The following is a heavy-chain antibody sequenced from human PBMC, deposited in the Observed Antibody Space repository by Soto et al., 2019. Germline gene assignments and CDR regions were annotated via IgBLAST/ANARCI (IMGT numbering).Heavy chain of an antibody. V-gene: IGHV5-51*01. D-gene: IGHD6-6*01. CDR2: IYPGDSDT. CDR3: ARHPEMYSSSNGPKWFDP. J-gene: IGHJ5*02. CDR1: GYSFTSYW. Sequence: PGESLKISCKGSGYSFTSYWIGWVRQMPGKGLEWMGIIYPGDSDTRYSPSFQGQVTISADKSISTAYLQWSSLKASDSAMYYCARHPEMYSSSNGPKWFDPWGQGTLVTVSS.